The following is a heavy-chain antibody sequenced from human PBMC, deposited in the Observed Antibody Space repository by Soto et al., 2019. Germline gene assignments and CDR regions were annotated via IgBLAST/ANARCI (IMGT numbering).Heavy chain of an antibody. CDR2: IYSGGST. J-gene: IGHJ6*02. CDR3: ARDSSTVETGMDV. V-gene: IGHV3-53*01. Sequence: PVGSLRLSCAASGFTVSSNYMSWVRQAPGKGLEWVSVIYSGGSTYYADSVKGRFTISRDNSKNTLYLQMNSLRAEDTAVYYCARDSSTVETGMDVWGQGTTVTVSS. D-gene: IGHD4-17*01. CDR1: GFTVSSNY.